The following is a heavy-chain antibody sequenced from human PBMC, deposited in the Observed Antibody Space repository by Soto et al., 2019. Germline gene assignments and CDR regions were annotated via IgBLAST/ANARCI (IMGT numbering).Heavy chain of an antibody. V-gene: IGHV1-18*01. D-gene: IGHD2-2*02. CDR2: IGPYNGNT. CDR3: ARVACSSSSCYKISVHYGMDV. CDR1: GYKFTTYA. J-gene: IGHJ6*02. Sequence: ASVKVSCKSSGYKFTTYAIGWVRPAPGQGLEWMGWIGPYNGNTNYAREFQGRVTITTDTFTTTAYMDLRSLRSDDTAVYYCARVACSSSSCYKISVHYGMDVWGQGTTV.